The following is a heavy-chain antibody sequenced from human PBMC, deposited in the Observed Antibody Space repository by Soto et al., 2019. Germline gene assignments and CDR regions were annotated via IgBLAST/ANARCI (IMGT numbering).Heavy chain of an antibody. D-gene: IGHD3-3*01. V-gene: IGHV4-59*08. CDR1: DFSGDSIIRYY. CDR2: IYYSGNS. Sequence: TETLSLTCTVSDFSGDSIIRYYWSWIRQPPGKGLEWIGYIYYSGNSNYNPSLKSRVTISVDTSKNQFSLKLSSLTAADTAVYYCARTYDPNAFDIWGRGTMVT. CDR3: ARTYDPNAFDI. J-gene: IGHJ3*02.